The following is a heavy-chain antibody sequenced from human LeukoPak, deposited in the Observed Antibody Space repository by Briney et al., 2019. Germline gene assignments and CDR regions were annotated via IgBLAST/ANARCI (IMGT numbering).Heavy chain of an antibody. CDR3: ARNRGYSYGYDYYYYYMDV. CDR2: INHGGST. V-gene: IGHV4-34*01. D-gene: IGHD5-18*01. CDR1: GGSFSGYY. J-gene: IGHJ6*03. Sequence: SETLSLTCAVYGGSFSGYYWSWIRQPPGKGLEWIGEINHGGSTNYNPSLKSRVTIPVDTSKNQFSLRLSSVTAADTAVYYCARNRGYSYGYDYYYYYMDVWGKGTTVTVSS.